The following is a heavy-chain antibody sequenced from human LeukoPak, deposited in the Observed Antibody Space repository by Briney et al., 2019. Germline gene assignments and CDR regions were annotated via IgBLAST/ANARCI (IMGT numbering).Heavy chain of an antibody. D-gene: IGHD4-17*01. V-gene: IGHV3-48*01. CDR1: GFTFSSYS. CDR3: ARDHRTVWGGTFDI. Sequence: PGGSLRLSCAASGFTFSSYSMNWVRQAPGKGLEWVSYISSSTSTIYYADSVKGRFTISRDNAKNSLYLHMNSLRAEDTAVYYCARDHRTVWGGTFDIWGQGTMVTVSS. J-gene: IGHJ3*02. CDR2: ISSSTSTI.